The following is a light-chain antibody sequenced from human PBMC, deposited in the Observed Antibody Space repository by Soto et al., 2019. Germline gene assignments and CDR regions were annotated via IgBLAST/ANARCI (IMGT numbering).Light chain of an antibody. Sequence: DIQMTQSPSTLSASVGDRVTITCRASQSISSWLAWYQQKPGKAPKLLIYDASSLGSGVPSGLSGSGSWAKLTLTIISLQPDDFATYYCQQYNSYSKTFGQGTKVEIK. V-gene: IGKV1-5*01. CDR1: QSISSW. J-gene: IGKJ1*01. CDR2: DAS. CDR3: QQYNSYSKT.